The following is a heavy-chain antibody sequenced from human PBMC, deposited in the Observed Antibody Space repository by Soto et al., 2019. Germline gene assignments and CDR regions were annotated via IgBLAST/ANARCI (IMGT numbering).Heavy chain of an antibody. J-gene: IGHJ3*02. Sequence: SVKVSCKASGGTFSSYAISWVRQAPGQGLEWMGGIIPIFGTANYAQKFQGRVTITADESTSTAYMELSSLRSEDTAVYYCARQRYYDPDAFDIWGKGTMVTVSS. CDR2: IIPIFGTA. D-gene: IGHD3-22*01. CDR3: ARQRYYDPDAFDI. CDR1: GGTFSSYA. V-gene: IGHV1-69*13.